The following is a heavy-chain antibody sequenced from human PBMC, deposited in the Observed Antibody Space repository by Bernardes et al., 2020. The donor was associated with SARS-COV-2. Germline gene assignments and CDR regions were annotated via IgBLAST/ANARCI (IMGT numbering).Heavy chain of an antibody. CDR2: IDWDDDK. J-gene: IGHJ4*02. CDR1: GFSLSTSGMC. CDR3: ARTYYDYVWGSYRPGIHFDY. V-gene: IGHV2-70*01. Sequence: SGPTLVKPTQTLTLTCTFSGFSLSTSGMCVSWIRQPPGKALEWLALIDWDDDKYYSTSLKTRLTISKDTSKNQVVLTMTNMDPVDTATYYCARTYYDYVWGSYRPGIHFDYWGQGTLVTVSS. D-gene: IGHD3-16*02.